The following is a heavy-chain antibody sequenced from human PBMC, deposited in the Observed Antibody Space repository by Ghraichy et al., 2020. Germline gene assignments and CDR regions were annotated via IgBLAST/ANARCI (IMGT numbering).Heavy chain of an antibody. Sequence: ETLSLTCAVSGGSFSTRDYFWGWVRQPPGKGLEWIGTIYFTGSTYYNTSLESRVTISADKSKNEFYLRLSSVTAADTAVYYCARQLYYYDSRGGGGAFDIWGQGTMVTVSS. V-gene: IGHV4-39*01. CDR3: ARQLYYYDSRGGGGAFDI. CDR2: IYFTGST. D-gene: IGHD3-22*01. CDR1: GGSFSTRDYF. J-gene: IGHJ3*02.